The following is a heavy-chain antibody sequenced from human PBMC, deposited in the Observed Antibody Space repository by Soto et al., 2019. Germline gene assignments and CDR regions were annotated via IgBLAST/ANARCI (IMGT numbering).Heavy chain of an antibody. D-gene: IGHD3-10*01. CDR2: ITDSGGDA. CDR1: VITFGSCA. V-gene: IGHV3-23*01. CDR3: ARGSKDSYPGSRIIDF. J-gene: IGHJ4*02. Sequence: GWSLRLCCVSSVITFGSCAMRWVRQAPGEGLEWVSTITDSGGDAKYADSVRGRFTIPRDNSKNTLYLQMGSMRDEDSAVYYCARGSKDSYPGSRIIDFWGQGTLVTVSS.